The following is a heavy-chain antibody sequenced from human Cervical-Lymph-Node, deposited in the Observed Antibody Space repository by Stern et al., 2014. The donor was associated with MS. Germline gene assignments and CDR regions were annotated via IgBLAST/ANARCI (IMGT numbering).Heavy chain of an antibody. J-gene: IGHJ4*02. V-gene: IGHV1-2*02. Sequence: QVQLVQSGAEVERPGASVKVSCKASGYTFTAYFLHWVRQAPGQELEWMGWISPKTGSATYAQKFQDSVTMTRDTSINTGYMEVSSLRSDDTAVYYCARDRGSYSDYWGQGTLVAVSS. CDR1: GYTFTAYF. CDR3: ARDRGSYSDY. D-gene: IGHD1-26*01. CDR2: ISPKTGSA.